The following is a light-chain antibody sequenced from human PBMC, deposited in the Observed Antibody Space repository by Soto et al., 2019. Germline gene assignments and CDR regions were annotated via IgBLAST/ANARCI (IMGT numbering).Light chain of an antibody. CDR1: QSISRY. Sequence: DIQMTQSPSSLSASVVDIFTITFRASQSISRYLNWYQQKPGKAPKLLIYKASSLESGVPSRFSGSGSGTEFTLTISSLQPDDCAAYYCQQYNSYLWTCGQGTKVDIK. V-gene: IGKV1-5*03. CDR2: KAS. CDR3: QQYNSYLWT. J-gene: IGKJ1*01.